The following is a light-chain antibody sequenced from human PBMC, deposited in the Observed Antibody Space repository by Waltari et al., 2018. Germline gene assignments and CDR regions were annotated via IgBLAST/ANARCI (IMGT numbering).Light chain of an antibody. CDR3: QQYNTDSPWT. V-gene: IGKV1-5*03. CDR2: KAS. J-gene: IGKJ1*01. Sequence: DIQMTQSPSSLSASVGDRVTITCRASQSIDTWLAWYQHKPGKAPKVLIYKASYLESGVPSRFSGSGSGTEFTITISSLQPDDFATYYCQQYNTDSPWTLGQGTKVEVK. CDR1: QSIDTW.